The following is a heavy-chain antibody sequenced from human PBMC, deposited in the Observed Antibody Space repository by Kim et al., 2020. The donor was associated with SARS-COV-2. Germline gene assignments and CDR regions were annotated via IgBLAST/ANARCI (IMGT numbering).Heavy chain of an antibody. CDR2: IWYDGSNK. J-gene: IGHJ4*02. Sequence: GGSLRLSCAASGFTFSSYGMHWVRQAPGKGLEWVAVIWYDGSNKYYADSVKGRFTISRDNSKNTLYLQMNSLRAEDTAVYYCARDDDIAAAAIAIDYWGQGTLVTVAS. D-gene: IGHD6-13*01. CDR1: GFTFSSYG. CDR3: ARDDDIAAAAIAIDY. V-gene: IGHV3-33*01.